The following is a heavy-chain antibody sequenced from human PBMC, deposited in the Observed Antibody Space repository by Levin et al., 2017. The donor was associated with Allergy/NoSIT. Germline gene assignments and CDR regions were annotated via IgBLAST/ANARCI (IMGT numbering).Heavy chain of an antibody. Sequence: RGSGPTLVKPTQTLTLTCTFSGFSLTTIAMCVSWIRQPPGKALEWLALIDWDDDKYYSTSLKTRLTISKDTSKNQVVLTMTNMDPVDTATYYCALSSTTCYAGGYYFDYWGQGTLVTVSS. D-gene: IGHD2-2*01. CDR3: ALSSTTCYAGGYYFDY. CDR2: IDWDDDK. CDR1: GFSLTTIAMC. V-gene: IGHV2-70*01. J-gene: IGHJ4*02.